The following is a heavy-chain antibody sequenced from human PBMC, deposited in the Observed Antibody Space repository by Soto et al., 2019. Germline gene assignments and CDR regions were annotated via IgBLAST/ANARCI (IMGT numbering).Heavy chain of an antibody. V-gene: IGHV1-18*01. J-gene: IGHJ6*02. Sequence: ASVKVSCKASGYTFTSYGISWVRQAPGQGLEWMGWISAYNGNTNYAQKLQGRVTMTTDTSTSTAYMELRSLRSDDTAVYYCARDPYDSSGYYYGGGYYYGMDVWGQGTTVTVSS. CDR3: ARDPYDSSGYYYGGGYYYGMDV. CDR2: ISAYNGNT. D-gene: IGHD3-22*01. CDR1: GYTFTSYG.